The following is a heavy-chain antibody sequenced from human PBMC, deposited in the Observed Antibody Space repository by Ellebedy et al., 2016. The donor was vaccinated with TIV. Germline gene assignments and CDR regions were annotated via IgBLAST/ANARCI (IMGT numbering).Heavy chain of an antibody. CDR2: IYYSGST. J-gene: IGHJ3*02. D-gene: IGHD2-15*01. Sequence: SETLSLTXTVSGGSISSYYWSWIRQPPGKGLEWIGYIYYSGSTNYNPSLKSRVTISVDTSKNQFSLKLSSVTAADTAVYYCARSQWSDAFDIWGQGTMVTVSS. CDR1: GGSISSYY. V-gene: IGHV4-59*01. CDR3: ARSQWSDAFDI.